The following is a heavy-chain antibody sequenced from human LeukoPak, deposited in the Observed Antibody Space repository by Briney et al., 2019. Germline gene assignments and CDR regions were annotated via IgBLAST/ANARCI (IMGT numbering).Heavy chain of an antibody. Sequence: ASVKVSCKASGYTFTGYYMHWVRQAPGQGLEWMGWINPNSGGTNYAQKFQGRVTMTRDTSISTAYMELSRLRSDDTAVYYCARDPLYSEVGASDDAFDIWGQGTMVTVSS. CDR1: GYTFTGYY. D-gene: IGHD1-26*01. CDR2: INPNSGGT. V-gene: IGHV1-2*02. J-gene: IGHJ3*02. CDR3: ARDPLYSEVGASDDAFDI.